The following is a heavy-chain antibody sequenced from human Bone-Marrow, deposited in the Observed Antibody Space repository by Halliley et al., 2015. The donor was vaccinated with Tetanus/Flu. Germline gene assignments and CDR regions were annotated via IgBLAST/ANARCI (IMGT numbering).Heavy chain of an antibody. CDR3: AKEEWWRFDY. D-gene: IGHD2-15*01. Sequence: LEWVSSISSTSSFICDADSVKGRFTISRDNAKNSFYLQMNSLRAEDTAIYYCAKEEWWRFDYWGQGTVVTVSS. CDR2: ISSTSSFI. J-gene: IGHJ4*02. V-gene: IGHV3-21*04.